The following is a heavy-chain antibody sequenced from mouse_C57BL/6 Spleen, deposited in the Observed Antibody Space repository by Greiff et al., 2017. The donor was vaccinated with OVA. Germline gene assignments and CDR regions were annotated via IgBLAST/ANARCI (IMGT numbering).Heavy chain of an antibody. CDR1: GYNFTSYW. J-gene: IGHJ3*01. V-gene: IGHV1-59*01. Sequence: QVQLQQPGAELVRPGTSVKLSCKASGYNFTSYWMHWVKQRPGQGLEWIGVIDPSDSYTDYNQKFKGKATLTVDTSASTAYMQLSSLTSEDSAVYYCARYENYYGSSPAWFAYWGQGTLVTVSA. CDR2: IDPSDSYT. D-gene: IGHD1-1*01. CDR3: ARYENYYGSSPAWFAY.